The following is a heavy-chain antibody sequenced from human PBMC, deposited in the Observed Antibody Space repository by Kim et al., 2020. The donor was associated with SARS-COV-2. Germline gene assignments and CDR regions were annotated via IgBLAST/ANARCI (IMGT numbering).Heavy chain of an antibody. CDR3: ARDRGTAMAGAVFDY. D-gene: IGHD5-18*01. CDR2: ISYDGSNK. V-gene: IGHV3-33*05. Sequence: GGSLRLSCAASGFTFSSYGMHWVRQAPGKGLEWVAVISYDGSNKYYADSVKGRFTISRDNSKNTLYLQMNSLRAEDTAVYYCARDRGTAMAGAVFDYWG. J-gene: IGHJ4*01. CDR1: GFTFSSYG.